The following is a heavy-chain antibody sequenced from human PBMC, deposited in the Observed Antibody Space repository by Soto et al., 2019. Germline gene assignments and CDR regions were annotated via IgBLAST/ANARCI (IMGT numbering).Heavy chain of an antibody. CDR3: AKCMITIGGLVDAYYYPEA. D-gene: IGHD3-16*01. J-gene: IGHJ3*01. CDR1: GFNFENYA. Sequence: QGQLVESGGGVVQPGTSLRLSCAASGFNFENYAMYWVRQAPGKGLEWVAVIWFDGSKTHYRDAVKGRFTISRDNSENNLVLQLNSLRVVDTGVYYCAKCMITIGGLVDAYYYPEAWGRGTMVTVSS. V-gene: IGHV3-33*06. CDR2: IWFDGSKT.